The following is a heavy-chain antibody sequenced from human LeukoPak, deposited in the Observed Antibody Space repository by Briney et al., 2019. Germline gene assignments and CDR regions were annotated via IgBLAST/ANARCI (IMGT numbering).Heavy chain of an antibody. CDR1: GFTFSSYA. Sequence: GGSLRLSCAASGFTFSSYAMSWVRQAPGKGLEWVSAISGSGGSTYYADSVKGRFTISRDNSKNTLYLQVNSLRAEDTSVYYCAKAPWFGESYFDYWGQGTLVTVPS. V-gene: IGHV3-23*01. CDR3: AKAPWFGESYFDY. J-gene: IGHJ4*02. D-gene: IGHD3-10*01. CDR2: ISGSGGST.